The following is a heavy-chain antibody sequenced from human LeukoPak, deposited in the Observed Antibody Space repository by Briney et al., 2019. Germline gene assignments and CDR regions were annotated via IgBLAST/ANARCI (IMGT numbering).Heavy chain of an antibody. V-gene: IGHV4-61*02. CDR3: ARADFWSGYYKFDY. Sequence: SETLSLTCTVSGGSISSGSYYWSWIRQPAGKGLEWIGRIYTSGSTNYNPSLKSRVTISVDTSKNQFSLKLSSVTAADTAVYYCARADFWSGYYKFDYWGQGTLVTVSS. CDR2: IYTSGST. D-gene: IGHD3-3*01. CDR1: GGSISSGSYY. J-gene: IGHJ4*02.